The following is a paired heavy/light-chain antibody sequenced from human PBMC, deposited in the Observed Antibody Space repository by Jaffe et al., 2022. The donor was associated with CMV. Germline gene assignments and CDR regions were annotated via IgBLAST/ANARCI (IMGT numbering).Heavy chain of an antibody. V-gene: IGHV3-21*01. Sequence: EVQLVESGGGLVKPGGSLRLSCAASGFTFSTYNMNWVRQAPGKGLEWVSSISSSSTYIYYADSVKGRFTISRDNAKNSLYLQMNSLRAEDTAVYYCARVTPISMISGGFDYWGQGTLVTVSS. J-gene: IGHJ4*02. D-gene: IGHD3-22*01. CDR3: ARVTPISMISGGFDY. CDR1: GFTFSTYN. CDR2: ISSSSTYI.
Light chain of an antibody. Sequence: QSVLTQPPSVSGAPGQRVTISCTGSSSNIGAHYDVHWYQQLPTTAPKLLIYGNSNRPSGVPDRFSGSKSGTSASLAITGLQAEDEADYYCQSYDSSLSGSVFGGGTKLTVL. J-gene: IGLJ3*02. V-gene: IGLV1-40*01. CDR2: GNS. CDR3: QSYDSSLSGSV. CDR1: SSNIGAHYD.